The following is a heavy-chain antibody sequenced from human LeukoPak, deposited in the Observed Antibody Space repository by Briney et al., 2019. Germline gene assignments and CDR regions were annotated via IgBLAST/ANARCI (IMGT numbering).Heavy chain of an antibody. V-gene: IGHV3-30-3*01. CDR1: GFAFSTYA. CDR2: LSFPGSPK. Sequence: GGSLRLSGAASGFAFSTYAMHGVRKAPGKGREWVAVLSFPGSPKHYPHPVQRRLPHPRHNSKNPLYLQIHRLRPEDTAMYYCTRRGGGYEFDYWGQGTLVTVSS. CDR3: TRRGGGYEFDY. D-gene: IGHD5-12*01. J-gene: IGHJ4*02.